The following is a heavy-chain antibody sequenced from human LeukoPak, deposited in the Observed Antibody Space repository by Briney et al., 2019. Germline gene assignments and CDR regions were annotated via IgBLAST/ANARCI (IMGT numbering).Heavy chain of an antibody. J-gene: IGHJ4*02. CDR1: GFTFSSYW. CDR3: AKSRGPSYDHFFDS. D-gene: IGHD3-10*01. Sequence: GGSLRLSCAASGFTFSSYWMHWVRQATGKGLVWVSRINPDGQTTSYADSVKDRFTISRDNSENAAFLKMNSLRVEDTAVYYCAKSRGPSYDHFFDSWGQGTLVTVSS. V-gene: IGHV3-74*01. CDR2: INPDGQTT.